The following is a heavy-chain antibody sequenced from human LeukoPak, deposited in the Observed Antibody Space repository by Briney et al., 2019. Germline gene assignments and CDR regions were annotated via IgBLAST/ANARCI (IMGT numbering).Heavy chain of an antibody. Sequence: GGTLRLSCAASGFTFSSYGMSWVRQAPGKWLEWVSAISGSGGSTYYADSVKGRFTISRDNSKNTLYLQMNSLRAEGTAVYYCAKEGSSGWYLDAFDIWGQGTMVTVSS. CDR1: GFTFSSYG. CDR3: AKEGSSGWYLDAFDI. V-gene: IGHV3-23*01. D-gene: IGHD6-19*01. J-gene: IGHJ3*02. CDR2: ISGSGGST.